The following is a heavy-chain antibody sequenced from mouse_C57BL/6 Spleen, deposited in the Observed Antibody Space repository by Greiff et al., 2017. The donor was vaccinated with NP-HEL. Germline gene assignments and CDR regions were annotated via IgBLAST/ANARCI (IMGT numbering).Heavy chain of an antibody. J-gene: IGHJ2*01. Sequence: EVQLQESGPGLVKPSQSLSLTCSVTGYSITSGYYWNWIRQFPGNKLEWMGYISYDGSNNYNPSLKNRISITRDTSKNQFFLKLNSVTTEDTATYYCARDHYYGSSYLYYFDYWGQGTTLTVSS. CDR3: ARDHYYGSSYLYYFDY. CDR1: GYSITSGYY. V-gene: IGHV3-6*01. D-gene: IGHD1-1*01. CDR2: ISYDGSN.